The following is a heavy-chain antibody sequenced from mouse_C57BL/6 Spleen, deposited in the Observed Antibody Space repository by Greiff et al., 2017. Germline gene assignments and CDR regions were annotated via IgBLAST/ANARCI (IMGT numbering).Heavy chain of an antibody. CDR2: IYPGDGDT. CDR3: AREGQLRPFAY. CDR1: GYAFSSSW. J-gene: IGHJ3*01. Sequence: VQVVESGPELVKPGASVKISCKASGYAFSSSWMNWVKQRPGKGLEWIGRIYPGDGDTNYNGKFKGKATLTADKSSSTAYMQLSSLTSEDSAVYFCAREGQLRPFAYWGQETLDGVSA. V-gene: IGHV1-82*01. D-gene: IGHD3-2*02.